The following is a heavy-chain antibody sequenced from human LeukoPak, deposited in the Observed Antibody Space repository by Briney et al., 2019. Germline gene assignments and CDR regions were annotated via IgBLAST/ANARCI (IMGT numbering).Heavy chain of an antibody. Sequence: ASVKVSCKASGYTFTGYYMHWVRQAPGQGLEWMGWMNPNSGNTGYAQKFQGRVTMTRNTSISTAYMELSSLRSEDTAVYYCARGPSGYSYGIDYWGQGTLVTVSS. CDR2: MNPNSGNT. J-gene: IGHJ4*02. CDR3: ARGPSGYSYGIDY. D-gene: IGHD5-18*01. V-gene: IGHV1-8*02. CDR1: GYTFTGYY.